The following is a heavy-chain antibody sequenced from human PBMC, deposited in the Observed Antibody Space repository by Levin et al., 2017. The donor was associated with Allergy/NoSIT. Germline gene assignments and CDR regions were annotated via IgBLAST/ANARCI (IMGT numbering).Heavy chain of an antibody. CDR3: ARDASGYYNWFDP. V-gene: IGHV3-30-3*01. CDR2: ISYDGSNK. J-gene: IGHJ5*02. D-gene: IGHD6-13*01. Sequence: GGSLRLSCAASGFTFSSYAMHWVRQAPGKGLEWVAVISYDGSNKYYADSVKGRFTISRDNSKNTLYLQMNSLRAEDTAVYYCARDASGYYNWFDPWGQGTLVTVSS. CDR1: GFTFSSYA.